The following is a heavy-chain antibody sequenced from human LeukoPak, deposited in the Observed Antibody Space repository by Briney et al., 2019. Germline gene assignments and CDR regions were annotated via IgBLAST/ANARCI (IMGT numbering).Heavy chain of an antibody. V-gene: IGHV1-69*06. D-gene: IGHD3-22*01. CDR3: ATTSFYYYDTNSSHNPVRVIAEYFQH. Sequence: GASVKVSCKASGYTFTGYYMHWVRQAPGQGLEWMGGIIPIFGSANYAQNFQARVTITADKSTSTAYLELSSLGSEDTAVYYCATTSFYYYDTNSSHNPVRVIAEYFQHWGQGTLVTVSS. J-gene: IGHJ1*01. CDR1: GYTFTGYY. CDR2: IIPIFGSA.